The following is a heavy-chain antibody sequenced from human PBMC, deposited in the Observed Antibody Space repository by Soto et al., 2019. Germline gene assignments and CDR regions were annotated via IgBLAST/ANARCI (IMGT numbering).Heavy chain of an antibody. J-gene: IGHJ5*02. D-gene: IGHD6-13*01. CDR2: IVVGSGNT. V-gene: IGHV1-58*01. CDR1: GFTFTSSA. CDR3: AGGLSSSSNWFDP. Sequence: SVKVSCKASGFTFTSSAVQWVRQARGQRLEWIGWIVVGSGNTNYAQKFQERVTITRDMSTSTAYMELSSLRSEDTAVYYCAGGLSSSSNWFDPWGQGTLVTVSS.